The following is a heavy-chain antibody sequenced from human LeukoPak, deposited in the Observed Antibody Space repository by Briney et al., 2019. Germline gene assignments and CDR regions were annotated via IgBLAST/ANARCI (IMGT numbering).Heavy chain of an antibody. J-gene: IGHJ6*03. CDR3: ARVMQSSSWPHYYYYYYMDV. Sequence: SQTLALTCTVSGGSISSGSYYWRWIRQPAGKGLEWIGRIYTSGSTNYNPSLKSRVTISVDTSKNQFSLKLSSVTAADTAVYYCARVMQSSSWPHYYYYYYMDVWGKGTTVTVSS. CDR2: IYTSGST. D-gene: IGHD6-13*01. V-gene: IGHV4-61*02. CDR1: GGSISSGSYY.